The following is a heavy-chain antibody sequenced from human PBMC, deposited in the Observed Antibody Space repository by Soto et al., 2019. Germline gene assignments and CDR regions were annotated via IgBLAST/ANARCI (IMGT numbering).Heavy chain of an antibody. D-gene: IGHD3-10*01. J-gene: IGHJ2*01. CDR1: GFTFPNYG. Sequence: EVQLLESGGGLVQPGGSLRLSCDSSGFTFPNYGMTWVRQAPGQGLEWVSSVSGDGFTAYYADSVKGRFTISRDNSKNTVYVQMNSLRAEDTAVYYCAKEASVPSFGEFWFFDLWGRGTPVTVSS. CDR3: AKEASVPSFGEFWFFDL. CDR2: VSGDGFTA. V-gene: IGHV3-23*01.